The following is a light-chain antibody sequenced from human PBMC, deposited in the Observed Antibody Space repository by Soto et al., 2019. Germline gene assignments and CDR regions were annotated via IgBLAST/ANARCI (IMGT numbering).Light chain of an antibody. CDR2: AAS. V-gene: IGKV1-39*01. CDR3: QQTFGTPRT. Sequence: DIQMTQSPSSLSASAGDRVTITCRASENIRTYLNWYQQKPGKAPEVLIYAASKLQSGVPLRFSGSGSGTDFTLNITRLQPEDFATYYCQQTFGTPRTFGQGTKVAI. J-gene: IGKJ1*01. CDR1: ENIRTY.